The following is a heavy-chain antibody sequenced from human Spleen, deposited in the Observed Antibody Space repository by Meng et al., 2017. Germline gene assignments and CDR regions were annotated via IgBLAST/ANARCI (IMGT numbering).Heavy chain of an antibody. CDR3: ARGPKNYYDSSGYYYFFDY. CDR1: GGSFSDYY. J-gene: IGHJ4*02. CDR2: INHSGST. D-gene: IGHD3-22*01. Sequence: QGQLQQWGAGLLKPSETLSLTCVVSGGSFSDYYWSWIRQPPGKGLEWIGEINHSGSTNYNPSLESRATISVDTSQNNLSLKLSSVTAADTAVYYCARGPKNYYDSSGYYYFFDYWGQGTLVTVSS. V-gene: IGHV4-34*01.